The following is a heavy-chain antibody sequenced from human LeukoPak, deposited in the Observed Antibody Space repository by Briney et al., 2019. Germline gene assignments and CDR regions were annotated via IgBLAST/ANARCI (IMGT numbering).Heavy chain of an antibody. D-gene: IGHD3-10*01. J-gene: IGHJ4*02. Sequence: GGSLRLSCVVSGVSLSNYAMTWVRQAPGKGLEWVSYISERGGSTTYADSVKGRFTISRDTSLNTLYLQMNNLRAEDTAVYFCAKRGVVIRGILVIGYHQEAYHYDFWGQGVLVTVSS. CDR1: GVSLSNYA. CDR2: ISERGGST. CDR3: AKRGVVIRGILVIGYHQEAYHYDF. V-gene: IGHV3-23*01.